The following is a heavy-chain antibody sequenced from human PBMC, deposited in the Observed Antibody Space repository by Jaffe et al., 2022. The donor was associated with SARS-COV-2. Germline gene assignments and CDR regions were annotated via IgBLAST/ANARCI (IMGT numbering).Heavy chain of an antibody. CDR2: IKPNGGST. CDR3: ARDFSGSGQIEY. CDR1: GYTFTSYY. V-gene: IGHV1-46*04. Sequence: QVQLVQSGVEVKKPGASVKVSCKASGYTFTSYYMHWVRQAPGQGLEWMGIIKPNGGSTKYAQKLQGRVTMTRDTSTSTVYMELSSLRSEDTAVYYCARDFSGSGQIEYWGQGTLVTVSS. J-gene: IGHJ4*02. D-gene: IGHD6-19*01.